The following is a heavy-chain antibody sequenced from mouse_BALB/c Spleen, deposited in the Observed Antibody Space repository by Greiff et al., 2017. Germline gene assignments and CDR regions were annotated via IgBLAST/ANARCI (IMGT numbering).Heavy chain of an antibody. CDR3: ADYDGFGYAMDY. V-gene: IGHV5-17*02. Sequence: EVQRVESGGGLVQPGGSRKLSCAASGFTFSSFGMHWVRQAPEKGLEWVAYISSGSSTIYYADTVKGRFTISRDNPKNTLFLQMTSLRSEDTAMYYCADYDGFGYAMDYWGQGTSVTVSS. D-gene: IGHD2-4*01. CDR1: GFTFSSFG. J-gene: IGHJ4*01. CDR2: ISSGSSTI.